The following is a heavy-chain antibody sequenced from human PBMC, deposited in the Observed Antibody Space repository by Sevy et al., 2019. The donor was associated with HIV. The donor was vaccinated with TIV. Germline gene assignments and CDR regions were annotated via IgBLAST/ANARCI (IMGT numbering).Heavy chain of an antibody. Sequence: GGSLRLSCAASGFTFDDYTMHWVRQVPGKGLEWVSLISWAAKKTACADSVEGRFTVSRDIRKNSLYLQMNSLRSEDTALYFCAKDIPGFSGIDDWGQGTLVTVSS. CDR1: GFTFDDYT. CDR3: AKDIPGFSGIDD. J-gene: IGHJ4*02. CDR2: ISWAAKKT. D-gene: IGHD3-10*01. V-gene: IGHV3-43*01.